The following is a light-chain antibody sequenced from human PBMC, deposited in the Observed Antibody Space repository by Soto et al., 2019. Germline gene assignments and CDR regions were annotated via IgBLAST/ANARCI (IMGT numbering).Light chain of an antibody. J-gene: IGLJ3*02. CDR3: SSYTSSSTWV. CDR2: DVS. Sequence: QSALTQPACVSGSPGQSITISCTGTSSDVGGYNYVSWYQQHPGKAPKLMIYDVSNRPSGVSNRFSGSKSGNTASLTISGLQPEDEADYYCSSYTSSSTWVFGGGTKLTVL. CDR1: SSDVGGYNY. V-gene: IGLV2-14*01.